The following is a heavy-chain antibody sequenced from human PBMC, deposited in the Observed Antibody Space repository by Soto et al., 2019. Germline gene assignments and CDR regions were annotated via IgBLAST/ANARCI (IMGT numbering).Heavy chain of an antibody. CDR1: GYTFTSYD. CDR3: AREVESLSNTWREYFHH. V-gene: IGHV1-8*01. Sequence: ASVKVSCKASGYTFTSYDINWVRQATGQGLKWMGWMNPNSGNTGYAQKFQGRVTITRDTSASTVYMEVSGLTSEDTAVYYCAREVESLSNTWREYFHHWGQGTLVTVSS. CDR2: MNPNSGNT. J-gene: IGHJ1*01. D-gene: IGHD1-1*01.